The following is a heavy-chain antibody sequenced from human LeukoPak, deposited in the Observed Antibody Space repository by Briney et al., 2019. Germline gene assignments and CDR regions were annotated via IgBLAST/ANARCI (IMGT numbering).Heavy chain of an antibody. Sequence: SETLSLTCTVSGGPISSYYWSWIRQPPGKGLEWIGYIYYSGSTNYNPSLKSRVTISVDTSKNQFSLKLSSVTAADTAVYYCAREHNWYFDLWGRGTLVTVSS. CDR1: GGPISSYY. V-gene: IGHV4-59*01. CDR2: IYYSGST. J-gene: IGHJ2*01. CDR3: AREHNWYFDL.